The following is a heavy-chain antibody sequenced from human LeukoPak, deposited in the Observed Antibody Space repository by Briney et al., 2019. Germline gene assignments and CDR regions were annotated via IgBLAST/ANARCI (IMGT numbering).Heavy chain of an antibody. V-gene: IGHV3-30-3*01. CDR2: ISYDGSNK. CDR1: GFTFSSYA. J-gene: IGHJ4*02. D-gene: IGHD1-26*01. CDR3: ARSRGIVGATTVDY. Sequence: GGSLRLSCAASGFTFSSYAMHWVRQAPGKGLEWVAVISYDGSNKYYADSVKGRFTISRDNSKNTLYLQMNGLRAEDTAVYYCARSRGIVGATTVDYWGQGTLVTVSS.